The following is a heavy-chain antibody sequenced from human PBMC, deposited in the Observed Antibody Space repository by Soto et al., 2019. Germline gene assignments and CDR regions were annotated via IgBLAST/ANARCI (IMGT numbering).Heavy chain of an antibody. D-gene: IGHD6-19*01. CDR1: GFTFTSYA. J-gene: IGHJ3*02. CDR3: AKQRGYSSGWYGAFDI. CDR2: LSGSGGST. V-gene: IGHV3-23*01. Sequence: EVQLLESGGGLVPPGGSRRLSFAASGFTFTSYAMSWVRQAPGKGLEWFSLLSGSGGSTYYADFVKVRFTISRDDSKNEVYLQMDSLRAEDTAVYYCAKQRGYSSGWYGAFDIWGQGTMVTVSS.